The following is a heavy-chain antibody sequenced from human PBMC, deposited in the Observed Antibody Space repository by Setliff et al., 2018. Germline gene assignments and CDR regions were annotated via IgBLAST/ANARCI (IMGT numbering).Heavy chain of an antibody. CDR3: ARDRQYCSSPTCYSSYFYYYGMDV. CDR2: IYHSGST. J-gene: IGHJ6*02. CDR1: GQSFSDYY. V-gene: IGHV4-34*01. Sequence: TLSLTCAIYGQSFSDYYWGWGRQPPGKGLEWIGEIYHSGSTNYNPSLKSRVTISVDTSKNQFSLKLSSVPAAETPVYYCARDRQYCSSPTCYSSYFYYYGMDVWGQGTTVTVSS. D-gene: IGHD2-2*02.